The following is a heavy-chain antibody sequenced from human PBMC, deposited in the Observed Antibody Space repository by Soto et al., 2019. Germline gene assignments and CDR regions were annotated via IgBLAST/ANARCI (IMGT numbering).Heavy chain of an antibody. Sequence: QVQLVQSGGEVKKPGASVKVSCKSSGYTLSNYGTTWMRQAPGQGLEWLGWITTYQSQTIYAPKLQGRVTMTTDTPTNTAYMEVKSLKSDETGVYFCSRGSGRYNWNDPWESWGQGTLVIVSS. CDR2: ITTYQSQT. J-gene: IGHJ5*02. CDR3: SRGSGRYNWNDPWES. CDR1: GYTLSNYG. D-gene: IGHD1-1*01. V-gene: IGHV1-18*01.